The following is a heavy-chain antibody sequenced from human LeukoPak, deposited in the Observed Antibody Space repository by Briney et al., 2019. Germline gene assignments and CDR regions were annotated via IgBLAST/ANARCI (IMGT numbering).Heavy chain of an antibody. J-gene: IGHJ5*02. CDR3: ARGRDRSKAGDL. D-gene: IGHD5-24*01. V-gene: IGHV4-34*01. CDR2: IHPHGIF. CDR1: GGSCDDYY. Sequence: SETLSLTCDVSGGSCDDYYCSWIRHPPGKGLEWIGEIHPHGIFYYNSSLVSRVTISIDTSKSQFSLRLTSVTAADTAFYYCARGRDRSKAGDLWGQGSLVTVSS.